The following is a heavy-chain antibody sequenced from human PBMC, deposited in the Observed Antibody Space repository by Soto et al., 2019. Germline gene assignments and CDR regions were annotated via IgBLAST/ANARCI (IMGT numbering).Heavy chain of an antibody. CDR3: ASENFDWLFDY. V-gene: IGHV3-48*01. D-gene: IGHD3-9*01. CDR2: ISSSSSTI. CDR1: GFTFSSYS. Sequence: GGSLRLSCAASGFTFSSYSMNWVRQAPGKGLEWASYISSSSSTIYYADSVKGRFTISRDNAKNSLYLQMNSLRAEDTAVYYCASENFDWLFDYCGQGTLVTVSS. J-gene: IGHJ4*02.